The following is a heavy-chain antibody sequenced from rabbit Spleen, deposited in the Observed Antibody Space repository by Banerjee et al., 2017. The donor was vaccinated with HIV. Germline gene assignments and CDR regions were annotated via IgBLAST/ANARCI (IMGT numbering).Heavy chain of an antibody. Sequence: QSLEESGGDLVKPGASLTLTCTASGVSFSSGYDMCWVRQAPGKGLEWIACINIVTGKSVYASWAKGRFMMSRTSSTTVTLQMTSLTAADTATYFCARDLTSVIGWNFAWWGPGTLVTVS. V-gene: IGHV1S40*01. CDR2: INIVTGKS. CDR3: ARDLTSVIGWNFAW. CDR1: GVSFSSGYD. J-gene: IGHJ6*01. D-gene: IGHD1-1*01.